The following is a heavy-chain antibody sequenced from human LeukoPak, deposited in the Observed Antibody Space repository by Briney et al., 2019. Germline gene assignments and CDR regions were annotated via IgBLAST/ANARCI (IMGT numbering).Heavy chain of an antibody. D-gene: IGHD3-22*01. V-gene: IGHV3-7*01. CDR2: IKQDGSEK. CDR1: GFTLSSYW. Sequence: GGSLRLSCAASGFTLSSYWMSWVRQAPGKGLEWVANIKQDGSEKYYVDSVKGRFTISRDNAKNSLYLQMNSLRAEETAVYYCARGAMIVVAASFVDYWGQGTLVSVSS. CDR3: ARGAMIVVAASFVDY. J-gene: IGHJ4*02.